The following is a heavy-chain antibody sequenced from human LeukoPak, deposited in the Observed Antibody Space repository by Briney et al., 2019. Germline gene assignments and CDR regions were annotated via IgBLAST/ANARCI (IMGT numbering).Heavy chain of an antibody. J-gene: IGHJ4*02. CDR1: GLTFRSYA. CDR2: ISRNGGST. D-gene: IGHD6-13*01. V-gene: IGHV3-64D*09. Sequence: PGGSLRLSCSASGLTFRSYAMHWVRQAPGKGLEYVSGISRNGGSTYYADSVKGRFTISRDNSKNTADLQMSSLRAEDTAVYYCRSRHQMVRVHYWGQGTLVTVSS. CDR3: RSRHQMVRVHY.